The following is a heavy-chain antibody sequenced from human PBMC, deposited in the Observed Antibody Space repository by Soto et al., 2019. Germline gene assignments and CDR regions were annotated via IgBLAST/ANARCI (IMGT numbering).Heavy chain of an antibody. V-gene: IGHV4-31*03. D-gene: IGHD3-10*01. Sequence: QVQLQESGPGLVKPSQTLSLTCTVSGGSISSGGYYWSWIRQHPGKGLEWIGYIYYSGSTFYNPSLKSRVTISVDTSKNQFSLKLSSVTAADTAVYYCARGNYGSGSYYPNNWFDPWGQGTLVTVSS. J-gene: IGHJ5*02. CDR3: ARGNYGSGSYYPNNWFDP. CDR2: IYYSGST. CDR1: GGSISSGGYY.